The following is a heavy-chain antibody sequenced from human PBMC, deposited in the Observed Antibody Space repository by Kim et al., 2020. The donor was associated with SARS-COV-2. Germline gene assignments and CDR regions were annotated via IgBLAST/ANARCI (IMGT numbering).Heavy chain of an antibody. D-gene: IGHD3-22*01. CDR1: GYTLTDLS. V-gene: IGHV1-24*01. CDR3: ATLDSSGYYKEYYFAY. CDR2: FYPEDGET. Sequence: ASVKVSCKISGYTLTDLSMHWVRQAPGKGLEWLGGFYPEDGETIYAQKFQGRVTMTEDTSTDTAYMDLSSLRSEDTAVYYCATLDSSGYYKEYYFAYWGQGTLATVSS. J-gene: IGHJ4*02.